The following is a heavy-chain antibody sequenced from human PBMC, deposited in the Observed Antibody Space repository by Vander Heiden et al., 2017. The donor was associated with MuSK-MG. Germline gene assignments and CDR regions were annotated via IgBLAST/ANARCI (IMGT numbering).Heavy chain of an antibody. CDR1: GFTFSNYA. D-gene: IGHD1-26*01. Sequence: EVQLLESGGGLVPPGGSLRLSCAASGFTFSNYAMTWVRQAPGKGLEFVSSLTGSGGSPYYAYSVRGRFTISRDNSKNNVFLQMTRLTAEDTALYDGAKDLHWETTGFDYWGQGALVTGSS. CDR2: LTGSGGSP. CDR3: AKDLHWETTGFDY. J-gene: IGHJ4*02. V-gene: IGHV3-23*01.